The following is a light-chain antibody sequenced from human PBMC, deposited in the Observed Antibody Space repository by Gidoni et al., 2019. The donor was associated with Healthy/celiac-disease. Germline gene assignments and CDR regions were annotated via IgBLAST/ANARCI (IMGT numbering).Light chain of an antibody. J-gene: IGKJ1*01. CDR1: QSISNW. V-gene: IGKV1-5*03. CDR3: QQYETYPWA. Sequence: QMTQSPSTLSASVGDRVTITCRASQSISNWLAWYQQKPGKAPKVLIYKASSLESGVPSRFSGSGSGTEFTLTISSLQPDDFATYYCQQYETYPWAFGQGTKVEIK. CDR2: KAS.